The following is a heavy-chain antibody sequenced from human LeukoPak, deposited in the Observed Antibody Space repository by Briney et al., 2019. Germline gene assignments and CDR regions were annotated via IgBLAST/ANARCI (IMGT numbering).Heavy chain of an antibody. V-gene: IGHV1-2*06. CDR1: GYTFTGYY. J-gene: IGHJ4*02. Sequence: GASVKVSCKASGYTFTGYYMHWVRQAPGQGLEWMGRINPNSGGTNYAQKFQGRVTMTRDTSISTAYMELSRLRSDDTAVYYCARDDSGYDYYFDYWGQGTLVTVSS. CDR2: INPNSGGT. D-gene: IGHD5-12*01. CDR3: ARDDSGYDYYFDY.